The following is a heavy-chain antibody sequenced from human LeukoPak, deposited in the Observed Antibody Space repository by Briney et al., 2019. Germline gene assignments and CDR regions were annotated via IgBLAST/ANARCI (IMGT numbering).Heavy chain of an antibody. V-gene: IGHV4-38-2*01. D-gene: IGHD1-26*01. Sequence: KPSETLSLTCAVSGYSISSGYYWGWIRQPPGKGLEWIGSIYHNGSTYYNPSLKSRVTISVDTSKNQFSLKLSSVTAADTAVYYCARREVGATILGGNYFDYWGQGTLVTVSS. CDR2: IYHNGST. CDR1: GYSISSGYY. CDR3: ARREVGATILGGNYFDY. J-gene: IGHJ4*02.